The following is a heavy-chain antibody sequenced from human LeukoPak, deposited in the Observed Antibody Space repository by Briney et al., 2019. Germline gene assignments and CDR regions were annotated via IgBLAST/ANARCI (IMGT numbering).Heavy chain of an antibody. Sequence: ASVKVSCKASGYTFTSYYMHWVRQAPGQGLEWMGIINPSGGSTSYAQKLQGRVTMTTDTSTSTAYMELRSLRSDDTAVYYCARDVAWAFDSWGQGTLVTVSS. V-gene: IGHV1-46*01. CDR1: GYTFTSYY. J-gene: IGHJ4*02. D-gene: IGHD7-27*01. CDR3: ARDVAWAFDS. CDR2: INPSGGST.